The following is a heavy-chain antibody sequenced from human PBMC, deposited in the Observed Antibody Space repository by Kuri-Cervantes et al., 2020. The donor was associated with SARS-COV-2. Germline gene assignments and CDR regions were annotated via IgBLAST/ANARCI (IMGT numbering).Heavy chain of an antibody. CDR3: AKDGVYGGSWGLDY. J-gene: IGHJ4*02. Sequence: GGSLRLSCAASGFTFSSYGMHWVRQAPGKGLEWVPVISYDGSNKYYADSVKGRFTISRDNSKNTLYLQMNSLRAEDTAVYYCAKDGVYGGSWGLDYWGQGTLVTVSS. D-gene: IGHD2-15*01. V-gene: IGHV3-30*18. CDR1: GFTFSSYG. CDR2: ISYDGSNK.